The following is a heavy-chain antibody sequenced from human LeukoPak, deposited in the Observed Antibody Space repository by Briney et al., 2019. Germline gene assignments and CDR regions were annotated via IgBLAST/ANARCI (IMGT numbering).Heavy chain of an antibody. CDR2: ISGSGGST. Sequence: GGSLRLSCAASGFTFSNAWMNWVRQAPGKGLEWVSAISGSGGSTYYADSVKGRFTISRDNSKNTLYLQMNSLRAEDTAVYYCAKEFGRLRYFDWLFYTWGQGTLVTVSS. D-gene: IGHD3-9*01. CDR3: AKEFGRLRYFDWLFYT. V-gene: IGHV3-23*01. J-gene: IGHJ4*02. CDR1: GFTFSNAW.